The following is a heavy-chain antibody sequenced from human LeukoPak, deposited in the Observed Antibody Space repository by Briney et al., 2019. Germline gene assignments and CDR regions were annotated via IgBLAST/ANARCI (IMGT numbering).Heavy chain of an antibody. CDR3: AKIRIAATVTSPLDY. Sequence: PGGSLRLSCAASGFTFSNYDIHWVRQAPGKGLEWVAVISYDGNNKYYADSVKGRFTISRDNSKNTLYLQMNSLRAEDTAVYYCAKIRIAATVTSPLDYWGQGTLVTVSS. V-gene: IGHV3-30-3*02. D-gene: IGHD4-17*01. J-gene: IGHJ4*02. CDR1: GFTFSNYD. CDR2: ISYDGNNK.